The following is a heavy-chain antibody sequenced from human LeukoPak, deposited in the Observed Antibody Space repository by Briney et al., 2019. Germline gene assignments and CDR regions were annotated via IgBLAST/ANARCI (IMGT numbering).Heavy chain of an antibody. D-gene: IGHD6-19*01. J-gene: IGHJ4*02. CDR2: IYHSGST. CDR1: GGSISSSNW. Sequence: SETLSLTCAVSGGSISSSNWWCWVRQPPGKGLEWIGEIYHSGSTNYNPSLKSRVTISVDKSKNQFSLKLGSVTAADTAVYYCARVSSGWYTPYYFDYWGQGTLVTVSS. V-gene: IGHV4-4*02. CDR3: ARVSSGWYTPYYFDY.